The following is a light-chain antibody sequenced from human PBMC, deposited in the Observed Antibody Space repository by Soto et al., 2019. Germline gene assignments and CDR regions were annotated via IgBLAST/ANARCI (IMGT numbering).Light chain of an antibody. CDR3: QQYNNWPPIT. Sequence: EIVSTQSPGTLSLSPGERATLSCRASQSVSSSYLAWYQRKPGQAPRLLIYGASSRATGIPDRFSGSGSGTDFTLTISRLEPEDFAVYYCQQYNNWPPITFGQGTRLEIK. CDR2: GAS. CDR1: QSVSSSY. V-gene: IGKV3-20*01. J-gene: IGKJ5*01.